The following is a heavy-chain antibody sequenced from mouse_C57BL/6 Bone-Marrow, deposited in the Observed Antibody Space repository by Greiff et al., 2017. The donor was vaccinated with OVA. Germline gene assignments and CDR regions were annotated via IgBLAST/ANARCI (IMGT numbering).Heavy chain of an antibody. CDR3: AREDDGCCFGY. J-gene: IGHJ2*01. Sequence: QVQLQQSGPELVKPGASVKLSCKASGYTFTSYDINWVKQRPGKGLEWIGWIYPRDGSTKYNEKFKGKATLTVDTSSSTAYMDLHSLTSEDSAFYFCAREDDGCCFGYWGQGTTLTVSS. D-gene: IGHD1-1*01. CDR2: IYPRDGST. V-gene: IGHV1-85*01. CDR1: GYTFTSYD.